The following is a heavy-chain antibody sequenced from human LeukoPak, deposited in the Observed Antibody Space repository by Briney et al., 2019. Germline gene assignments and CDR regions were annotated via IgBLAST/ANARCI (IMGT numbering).Heavy chain of an antibody. D-gene: IGHD3-10*01. CDR1: GGSISNYY. V-gene: IGHV4-59*01. CDR3: ARMDYGSGSYYFDS. Sequence: PSRTLSLTCTVAGGSISNYYWSWLRQPPGKGLERTGHIYYSGSTNYYPSLKSRVTISVDTSKNQFSLKLNSVTAADTAVYYCARMDYGSGSYYFDSWGQGTLVTVSS. J-gene: IGHJ4*02. CDR2: IYYSGST.